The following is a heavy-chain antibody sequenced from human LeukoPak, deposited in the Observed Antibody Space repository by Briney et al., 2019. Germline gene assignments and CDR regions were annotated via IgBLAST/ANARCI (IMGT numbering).Heavy chain of an antibody. D-gene: IGHD5-18*01. J-gene: IGHJ4*02. CDR2: ASHSGST. CDR3: ARVGSGRYNYGYSLVY. Sequence: PSETLSLTCAVSNASISGRNWWNWVRQPPGKGLEWIGEASHSGSTNYNPSLKSRVTISVDKSKNQFSLTLSSVTAADTAVYYCARVGSGRYNYGYSLVYWGQGTLVTVSS. CDR1: NASISGRNW. V-gene: IGHV4-4*02.